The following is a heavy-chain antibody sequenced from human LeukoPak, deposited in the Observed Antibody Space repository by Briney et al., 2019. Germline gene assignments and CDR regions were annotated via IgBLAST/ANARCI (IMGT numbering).Heavy chain of an antibody. CDR3: ARSELAARASFDI. Sequence: GESLKISCKASGYSFTTYWIAWVRQMPGKGLEWMGIIFPGDSDTRYSPSFQGQVTISADKSISTAYLQWSSLKASDTAMYYCARSELAARASFDIWGQGTMVTVSS. V-gene: IGHV5-51*01. D-gene: IGHD6-6*01. CDR2: IFPGDSDT. CDR1: GYSFTTYW. J-gene: IGHJ3*02.